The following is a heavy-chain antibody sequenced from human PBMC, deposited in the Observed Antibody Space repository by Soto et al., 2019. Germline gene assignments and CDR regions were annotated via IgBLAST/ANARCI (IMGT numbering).Heavy chain of an antibody. V-gene: IGHV3-48*03. Sequence: GGSLRLSCAASGFTFSSYEMNWVRQAPGKGLEWVSYISSSGSTIYYADSVKGRFTISRDNAKNSLYLQMNSLRAEDTAVYYCARDFRVPRGPYYYYYGMDVWGQGTTVTVSS. CDR1: GFTFSSYE. CDR2: ISSSGSTI. CDR3: ARDFRVPRGPYYYYYGMDV. D-gene: IGHD3-10*01. J-gene: IGHJ6*02.